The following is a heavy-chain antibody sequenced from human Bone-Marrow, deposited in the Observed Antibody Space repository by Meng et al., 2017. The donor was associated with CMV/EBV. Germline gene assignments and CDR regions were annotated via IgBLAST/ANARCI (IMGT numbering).Heavy chain of an antibody. CDR1: GFTFSSYW. D-gene: IGHD2-2*01. Sequence: GGSLRLSCAASGFTFSSYWMSWVRQAPGKGLEWVANIKQDGSEKYYVDSVKGRFTISRDNAKNSLYLQMNSLRAEDTAMYYCARDPVRIVVVPAAMPTYYYYYYGMDVWGQGTTVTVSS. CDR2: IKQDGSEK. V-gene: IGHV3-7*01. CDR3: ARDPVRIVVVPAAMPTYYYYYYGMDV. J-gene: IGHJ6*02.